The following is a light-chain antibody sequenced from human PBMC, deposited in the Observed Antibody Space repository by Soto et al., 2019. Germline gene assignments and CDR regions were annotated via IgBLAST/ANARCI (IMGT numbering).Light chain of an antibody. J-gene: IGKJ2*01. CDR3: QQYNNWPPFT. V-gene: IGKV3-15*01. Sequence: EIVMTQSPATLSVSPGERATLSCRASQSVSSNLAWYQQKPGQAPRLLIYGASTRATGIPARFSGSRSGTEFTLPISSLQSEDFAVDYCQQYNNWPPFTFGQGTKLEIK. CDR1: QSVSSN. CDR2: GAS.